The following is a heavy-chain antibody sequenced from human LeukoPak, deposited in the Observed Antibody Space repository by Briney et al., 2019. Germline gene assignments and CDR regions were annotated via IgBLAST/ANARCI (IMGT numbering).Heavy chain of an antibody. CDR1: GYTFTGYY. D-gene: IGHD3-10*01. J-gene: IGHJ4*02. V-gene: IGHV1-2*02. CDR3: ARAYSELLWFGEWGY. Sequence: ASVKVSFKTSGYTFTGYYMHWVRQAPGQGLEWMGGINPNSGGTNSAQKFQGRVTMTRDTSISTAYMELSRLRSDDTAVYYCARAYSELLWFGEWGYWGQGTLVTVSS. CDR2: INPNSGGT.